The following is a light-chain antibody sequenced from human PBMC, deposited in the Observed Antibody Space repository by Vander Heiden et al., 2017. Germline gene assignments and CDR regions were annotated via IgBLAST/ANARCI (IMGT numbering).Light chain of an antibody. CDR1: SSNIGGNS. Sequence: QSVLTQPPSASGTPGQRVTISCSGSSSNIGGNSVNWYRQLPGTAPKLLIYSNNQRPSGVPDRFSGSKSGTSASLAVSGLQSGDEANYYCAAWDYSLDGVVFGGGTKLTVL. V-gene: IGLV1-44*01. J-gene: IGLJ3*02. CDR2: SNN. CDR3: AAWDYSLDGVV.